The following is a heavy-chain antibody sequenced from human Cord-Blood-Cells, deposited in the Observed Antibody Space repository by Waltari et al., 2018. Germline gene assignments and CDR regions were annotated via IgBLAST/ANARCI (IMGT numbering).Heavy chain of an antibody. CDR1: GFTFSSYG. D-gene: IGHD3-10*01. V-gene: IGHV3-30*18. J-gene: IGHJ4*02. CDR3: AKDTAYYGSGSYYDY. CDR2: ISYKGSNK. Sequence: QVQLVESGGGVVQSGRSLRLSCAASGFTFSSYGMHWVRQAPGKGLEWVEVISYKGSNKYDADSGKGRFTISRDNSKNTLYLQMNSLRAEDTAVYYCAKDTAYYGSGSYYDYWGQGTLVTVSS.